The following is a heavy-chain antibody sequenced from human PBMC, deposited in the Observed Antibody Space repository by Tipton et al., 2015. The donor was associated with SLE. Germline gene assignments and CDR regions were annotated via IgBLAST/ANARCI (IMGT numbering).Heavy chain of an antibody. CDR2: IYTSGTT. D-gene: IGHD1-26*01. V-gene: IGHV4-61*02. J-gene: IGHJ4*02. Sequence: TLSLTCTVSGGSITSGSYYWSWIRQPAGKGLEWIGRIYTSGTTNYNPSLKSRVTISLDTSMKQFSLKLSSVSAADTAVYYCARGIVGATGFDYWGQGTLVTVSS. CDR1: GGSITSGSYY. CDR3: ARGIVGATGFDY.